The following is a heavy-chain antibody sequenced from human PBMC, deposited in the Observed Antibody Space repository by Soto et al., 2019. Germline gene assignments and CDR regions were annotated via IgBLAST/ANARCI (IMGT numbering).Heavy chain of an antibody. CDR3: ARDRAYGGNRIGASDI. J-gene: IGHJ3*02. Sequence: SVKVSCKASGGTFSSYAISWVRQAPGQGLEWMGGIIPIFGTANYAQKFQGRVTITADESTSTAYMELSSLRSEDTAVYYCARDRAYGGNRIGASDIWGQGTMVTVSS. D-gene: IGHD4-17*01. CDR1: GGTFSSYA. CDR2: IIPIFGTA. V-gene: IGHV1-69*13.